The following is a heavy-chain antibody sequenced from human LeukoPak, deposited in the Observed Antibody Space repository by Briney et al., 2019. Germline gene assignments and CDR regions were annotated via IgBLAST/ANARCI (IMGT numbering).Heavy chain of an antibody. J-gene: IGHJ5*02. D-gene: IGHD3-16*01. V-gene: IGHV4-61*01. CDR1: GGSVSSGSYY. Sequence: NTSETLSLTCTVSGGSVSSGSYYWSWIRQPPGKGLEWIGYIYYSGSTNYNPSLKSRVTISVDTSKNQFSLKLSSVTAADTAVYYCARDTFYDYVWGPTWGFDPWGQGTLVTVSS. CDR2: IYYSGST. CDR3: ARDTFYDYVWGPTWGFDP.